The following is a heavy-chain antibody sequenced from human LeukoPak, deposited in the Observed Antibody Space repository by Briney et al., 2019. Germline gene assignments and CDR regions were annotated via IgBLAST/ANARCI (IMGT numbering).Heavy chain of an antibody. CDR1: GYTFTSYG. CDR3: ARVQRKDYSHYYYYHMDV. V-gene: IGHV1-18*01. Sequence: ASVKVSCKASGYTFTSYGISWVRQAPGQGLEWMGWISAYNGNTNYAQKLQGRVTMTTDTSTSTAYMELRSLRSDDTAVYYCARVQRKDYSHYYYYHMDVWGKGTTVTVSS. CDR2: ISAYNGNT. J-gene: IGHJ6*03. D-gene: IGHD2-15*01.